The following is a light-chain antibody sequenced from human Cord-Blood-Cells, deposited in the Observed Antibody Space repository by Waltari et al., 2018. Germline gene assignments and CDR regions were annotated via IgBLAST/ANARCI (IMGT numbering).Light chain of an antibody. J-gene: IGLJ2*01. Sequence: QSALTQPPSASGSPGQSVTISCTGTSSDVGGYNYVSWYQQHPGKAPKLMIYEVSKRPSGVPDRVSVSKSCNTASLTVSGLQAEDEADYYCSSYAGSNNVVFGGGTKLTVL. CDR2: EVS. V-gene: IGLV2-8*01. CDR1: SSDVGGYNY. CDR3: SSYAGSNNVV.